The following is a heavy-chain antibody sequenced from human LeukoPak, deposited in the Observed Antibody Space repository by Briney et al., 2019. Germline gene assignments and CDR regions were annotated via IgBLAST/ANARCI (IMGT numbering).Heavy chain of an antibody. J-gene: IGHJ1*01. CDR3: ATAPSEIGGYYPEYFRH. D-gene: IGHD3-22*01. CDR2: IKSDGRT. CDR1: GFTISSYW. V-gene: IGHV3-74*01. Sequence: GGSLSLSCAASGFTISSYWMHWVRQAPGKGLVWVSRIKSDGRTNNADSVKGRFTISRDNAKNTVSLQMNSLRAEDTGVYYCATAPSEIGGYYPEYFRHWGQGTLVIVSS.